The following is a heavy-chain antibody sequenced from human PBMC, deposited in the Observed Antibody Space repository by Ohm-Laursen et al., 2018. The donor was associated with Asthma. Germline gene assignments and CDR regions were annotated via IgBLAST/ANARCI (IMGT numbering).Heavy chain of an antibody. V-gene: IGHV3-48*01. Sequence: SLRLSCTASGFTFSFYTMNWVRQAPGKGLDWVSSITTGSSTIYYADSVRGRFTVSTDKVTNSLYLQINSLRPEDTAVYYCATWGPRIYWGQGTLVTASS. CDR2: ITTGSSTI. CDR1: GFTFSFYT. CDR3: ATWGPRIY. D-gene: IGHD3-16*01. J-gene: IGHJ4*02.